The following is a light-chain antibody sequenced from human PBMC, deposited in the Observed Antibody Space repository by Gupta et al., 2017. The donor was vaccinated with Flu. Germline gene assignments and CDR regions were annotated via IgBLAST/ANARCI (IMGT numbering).Light chain of an antibody. V-gene: IGKV1-12*01. Sequence: IQMTQSPSSVSASIGDRVTITCRASQDISRWLAWYQQKPGKAPKLLIYAASTLQSGVPSRVSGSGCGTDFTLTISSLQPEDFATYACQQGNSVPPFTFGPGTKVNI. CDR2: AAS. CDR1: QDISRW. CDR3: QQGNSVPPFT. J-gene: IGKJ3*01.